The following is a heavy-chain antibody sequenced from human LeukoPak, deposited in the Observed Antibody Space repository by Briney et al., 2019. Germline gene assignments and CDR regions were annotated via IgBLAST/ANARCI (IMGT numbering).Heavy chain of an antibody. CDR1: GFSISRYW. V-gene: IGHV3-7*01. Sequence: GGSLRLSCAASGFSISRYWMTWVRQAPGKGLEWVGNIQHDGNVKHYVDSVRGRFTTSRDNAKNSVYLQMNSLRAEDSAVYFCGNQCSGGTCPEHWGQGTQVTVSS. J-gene: IGHJ1*01. CDR2: IQHDGNVK. CDR3: GNQCSGGTCPEH. D-gene: IGHD2-15*01.